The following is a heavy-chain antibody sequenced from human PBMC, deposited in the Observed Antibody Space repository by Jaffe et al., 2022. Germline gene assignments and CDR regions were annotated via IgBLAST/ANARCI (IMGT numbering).Heavy chain of an antibody. J-gene: IGHJ2*01. CDR3: TAYGLAVAGPLGVYFDL. CDR2: IRSKANSYAT. D-gene: IGHD6-19*01. CDR1: GFTFSGSA. V-gene: IGHV3-73*02. Sequence: EVQLVESGGGLVQPGGSLKLSCAASGFTFSGSAMHWVRQASGKGLEWVGRIRSKANSYATAYAASVKGRFTISRDDSKNTAYLQMNSLKTEDTAVYYCTAYGLAVAGPLGVYFDLWGRGTLVTVSS.